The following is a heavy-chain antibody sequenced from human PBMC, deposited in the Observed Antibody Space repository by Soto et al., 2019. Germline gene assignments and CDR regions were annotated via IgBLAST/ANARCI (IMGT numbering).Heavy chain of an antibody. CDR1: GFTFSSND. CDR3: ATRPLLRGAP. V-gene: IGHV3-53*01. J-gene: IGHJ3*01. D-gene: IGHD3-16*01. CDR2: IWTSGST. Sequence: EVQLVESGGGLIQPGGSLRLACEASGFTFSSNDMNGVRQAPGKGLEWVSLIWTSGSTAYADSVKGRFTISRDNSKSALYLPMSSLRAEDTAVYYCATRPLLRGAPWGQGTMVTVSS.